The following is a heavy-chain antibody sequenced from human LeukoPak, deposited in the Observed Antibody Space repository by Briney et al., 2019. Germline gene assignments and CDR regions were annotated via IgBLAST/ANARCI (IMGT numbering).Heavy chain of an antibody. CDR1: GFTVSSNY. D-gene: IGHD6-19*01. Sequence: PGGSLRLSCAASGFTVSSNYMSWVRQAPGKGLEWVSVIYSGGSTYYADSVKGRFTISRDNSKNTLYLQMNSLRAEDTAVYYCARDAALAYSSGWYYFDYWGQGTLVTVSS. V-gene: IGHV3-66*01. J-gene: IGHJ4*02. CDR2: IYSGGST. CDR3: ARDAALAYSSGWYYFDY.